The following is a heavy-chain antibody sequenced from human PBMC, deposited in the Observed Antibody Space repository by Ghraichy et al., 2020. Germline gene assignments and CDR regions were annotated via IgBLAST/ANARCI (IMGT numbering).Heavy chain of an antibody. CDR2: IYYSGST. V-gene: IGHV4-30-4*07. D-gene: IGHD2-8*01. J-gene: IGHJ5*02. CDR1: GGSISSGGYS. CDR3: ARAVLTGKFFINA. Sequence: SETLSLTCAVSGGSISSGGYSWSWIRQPPGKGLEWIGYIYYSGSTYYNPSLKSRVTISVDTSKNQFSLKLSSVTAADTAVYYCARAVLTGKFFINAWGQGTLVTVSS.